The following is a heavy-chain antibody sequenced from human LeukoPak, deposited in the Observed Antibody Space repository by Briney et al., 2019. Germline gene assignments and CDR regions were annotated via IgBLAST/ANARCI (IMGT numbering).Heavy chain of an antibody. CDR3: ARDPTVTDDYYYYMDV. V-gene: IGHV3-21*01. Sequence: PGGSLRLSCAASGFTFSSYSMNWVRQAPGKGLEWVSSISSSSSYIYYADSVKGRFTISRDNAKNSLYLQMNSLRAEDTAVYYCARDPTVTDDYYYYMDVWGKGTTVTVSS. D-gene: IGHD4-11*01. CDR1: GFTFSSYS. CDR2: ISSSSSYI. J-gene: IGHJ6*03.